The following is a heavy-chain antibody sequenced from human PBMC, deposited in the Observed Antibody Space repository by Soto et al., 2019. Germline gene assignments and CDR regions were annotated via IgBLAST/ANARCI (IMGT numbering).Heavy chain of an antibody. CDR2: ISLGDSYK. V-gene: IGHV3-11*06. CDR3: VRESRTDEDGYDARGYYFDY. Sequence: QVQLVESGGGLVKPGGSLRLACAASGFTFSDYYMSWVRQAPGKVLEWVSFISLGDSYKKTADSVKGRFTISRDNAQNALYLQMNSLRAEDTGLYYCVRESRTDEDGYDARGYYFDYWGQGTLVTVSS. J-gene: IGHJ4*02. D-gene: IGHD5-12*01. CDR1: GFTFSDYY.